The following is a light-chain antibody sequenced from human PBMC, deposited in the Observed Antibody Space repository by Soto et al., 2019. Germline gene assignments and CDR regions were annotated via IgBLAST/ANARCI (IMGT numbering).Light chain of an antibody. CDR3: SSYTSSSTLIL. V-gene: IGLV2-14*01. CDR1: SSDVGGFNY. CDR2: EVN. Sequence: QSALTQPASVSGSPGQSITISCTGTSSDVGGFNYVSWYQQHPGKAPKLIIYEVNNRPSGVYNRFSGSKSGNTASLTISGLQAEDEADYYCSSYTSSSTLILFGGGTKLTVL. J-gene: IGLJ2*01.